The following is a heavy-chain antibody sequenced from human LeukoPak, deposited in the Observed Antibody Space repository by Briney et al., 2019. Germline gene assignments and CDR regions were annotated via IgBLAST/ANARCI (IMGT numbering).Heavy chain of an antibody. D-gene: IGHD3-10*01. V-gene: IGHV1-69*06. J-gene: IGHJ4*02. Sequence: GASVKVSCKASGGTFSSYAISWVRQAPGQGLEWMGGIIPIFGTVNYAQKFQGRVTITADKSTSTAYMELSSLRSEDTAVYYCARVPLWFGELLRSYYFDYWGQGTLVTVSS. CDR3: ARVPLWFGELLRSYYFDY. CDR1: GGTFSSYA. CDR2: IIPIFGTV.